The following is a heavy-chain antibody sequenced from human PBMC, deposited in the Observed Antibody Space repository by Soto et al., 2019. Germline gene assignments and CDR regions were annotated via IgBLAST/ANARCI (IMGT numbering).Heavy chain of an antibody. Sequence: SETLSLTRTVSGTSISGFSWSWIRKSAGKVLEWIGRIYDTGTTDYNPSRKSGVMMSVDTFKKQFSLKLRSVTAADTAVYYCVRDGTTALREWLDRRGHGISVTVSS. V-gene: IGHV4-4*07. CDR2: IYDTGTT. CDR1: GTSISGFS. CDR3: VRDGTTALREWLDR. J-gene: IGHJ5*02. D-gene: IGHD1-1*01.